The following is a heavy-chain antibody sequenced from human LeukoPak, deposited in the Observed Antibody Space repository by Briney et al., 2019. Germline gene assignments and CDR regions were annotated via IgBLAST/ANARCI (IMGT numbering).Heavy chain of an antibody. CDR3: ARDHNWGPDY. V-gene: IGHV1-2*02. CDR2: IHPGRGDT. J-gene: IGHJ4*02. D-gene: IGHD7-27*01. Sequence: ASVKVSCKALGYTFTDHYFRWLRQAPGRGLEWMGWIHPGRGDTNYAQKFQGRVSLTRDTSISTAYMELSRLTSDDTAVYYCARDHNWGPDYWGQGTLVSVSS. CDR1: GYTFTDHY.